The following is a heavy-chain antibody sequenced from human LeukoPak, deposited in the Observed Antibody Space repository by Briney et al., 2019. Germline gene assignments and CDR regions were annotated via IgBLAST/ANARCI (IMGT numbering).Heavy chain of an antibody. Sequence: GASVKVSCKASGYTFTAYYLHWVRQAPGQGLEWMGWINPNSGGTNYAQKFQGRVTMTRDTSISTAYMELSRLRSDDTAVYYCARDRGDCSSTSCYAEVGYWGQGTLVTVSS. CDR2: INPNSGGT. D-gene: IGHD2-2*01. CDR1: GYTFTAYY. J-gene: IGHJ4*02. V-gene: IGHV1-2*02. CDR3: ARDRGDCSSTSCYAEVGY.